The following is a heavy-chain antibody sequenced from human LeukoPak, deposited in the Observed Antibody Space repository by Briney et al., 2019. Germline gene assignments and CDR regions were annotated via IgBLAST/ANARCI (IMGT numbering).Heavy chain of an antibody. D-gene: IGHD6-19*01. CDR3: AKDGGGSGWSRYYFDY. J-gene: IGHJ4*02. CDR2: ICWDGGST. CDR1: GVTFDDYT. Sequence: GGTLRLSCAASGVTFDDYTMHWVRQAPGKGLEWVSLICWDGGSTYYADSVKGRFTISRDNSKNSLYLQMNSLRTEDTAVYYCAKDGGGSGWSRYYFDYWGQGTLVTVSS. V-gene: IGHV3-43*01.